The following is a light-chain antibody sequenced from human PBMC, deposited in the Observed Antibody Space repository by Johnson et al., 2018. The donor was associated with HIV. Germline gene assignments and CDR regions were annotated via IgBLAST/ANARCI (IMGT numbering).Light chain of an antibody. J-gene: IGLJ1*01. Sequence: QSVLTQPPSVSAAPGQKVTISCSGSSSNIGNNYVSWYQQLPGTAPKLLIYDNNKRPSGIPDRFSGSKSGTSATLGITGLQTGDEADYYCGTWDSSLSYVFGTGNKVTVL. V-gene: IGLV1-51*01. CDR2: DNN. CDR3: GTWDSSLSYV. CDR1: SSNIGNNY.